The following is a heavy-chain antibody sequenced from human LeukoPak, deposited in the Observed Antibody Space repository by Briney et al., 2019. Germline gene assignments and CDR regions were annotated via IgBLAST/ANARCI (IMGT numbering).Heavy chain of an antibody. Sequence: QAGGSLRLSCAASGFTFNSYSMYWVRQAPGKGLEWVSLISGSGGSTYYADSVKGRFTISRDNSKNTLYLQMNSLRAEDTAVYYCAKDFYSYPDLWGKGTTVTFSS. J-gene: IGHJ6*04. CDR3: AKDFYSYPDL. D-gene: IGHD2-2*01. CDR2: ISGSGGST. V-gene: IGHV3-23*01. CDR1: GFTFNSYS.